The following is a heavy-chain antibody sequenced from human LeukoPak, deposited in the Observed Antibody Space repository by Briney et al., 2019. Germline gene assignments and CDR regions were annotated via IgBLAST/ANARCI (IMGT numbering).Heavy chain of an antibody. D-gene: IGHD3-10*01. CDR2: INPNSGDT. CDR3: AKNHRSGSYDHWFDP. V-gene: IGHV1-2*04. J-gene: IGHJ5*02. Sequence: ASVKVSCKASGGTFSSYAISWVRQAPGQGLEWMGWINPNSGDTKYAQKFQGWVTMTRDTSISTVYMEVSRLRSDDTAVYCCAKNHRSGSYDHWFDPWGQGTLVTVSS. CDR1: GGTFSSYA.